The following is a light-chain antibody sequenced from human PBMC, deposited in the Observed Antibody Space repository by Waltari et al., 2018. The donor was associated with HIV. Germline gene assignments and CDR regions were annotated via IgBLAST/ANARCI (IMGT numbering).Light chain of an antibody. CDR1: QNIKTE. J-gene: IGKJ5*01. Sequence: QLTQSPSSLSASLGDKVTTTVRASQNIKTELNWYQLRPGKAPLLIIYVILGVAAGVPSRFTSGGSEADFTLTINNLQPKDFASNFCQQTYSVSIAFGPGTRVEI. CDR3: QQTYSVSIA. V-gene: IGKV1-39*01. CDR2: VIL.